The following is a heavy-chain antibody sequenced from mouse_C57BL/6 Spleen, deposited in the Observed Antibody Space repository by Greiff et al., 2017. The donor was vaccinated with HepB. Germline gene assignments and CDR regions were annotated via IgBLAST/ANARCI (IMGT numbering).Heavy chain of an antibody. V-gene: IGHV5-17*01. CDR1: GFTFSDYG. J-gene: IGHJ4*01. CDR3: ARGDAMDY. Sequence: EVKLVESGGGLVKPGGSLKLSCAASGFTFSDYGMHWVRQAPEKGLEWVAYISSGSSTIYYADTVKGRFTSTRDNAKNTLFLQMTSLRSEETAMYYCARGDAMDYWGQGTSVTVSS. CDR2: ISSGSSTI.